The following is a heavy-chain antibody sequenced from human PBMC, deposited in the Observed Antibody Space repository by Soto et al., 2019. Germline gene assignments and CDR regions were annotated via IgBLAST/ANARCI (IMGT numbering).Heavy chain of an antibody. V-gene: IGHV3-48*01. J-gene: IGHJ4*02. D-gene: IGHD6-13*01. CDR1: GFTFSSYS. Sequence: GGSLRLSCAASGFTFSSYSFNWVRQAPGKGLEWLSYIGSRSTTIYYADSVKGRFIISRDNAKNSLYLQMNSLRPEDTAVYYCAREQQLAFDNWGQGTRVTVSS. CDR3: AREQQLAFDN. CDR2: IGSRSTTI.